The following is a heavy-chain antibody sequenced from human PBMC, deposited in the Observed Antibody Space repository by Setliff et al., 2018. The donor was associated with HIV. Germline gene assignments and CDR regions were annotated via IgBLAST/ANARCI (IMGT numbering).Heavy chain of an antibody. CDR3: ATSSVAMTAGGDLDY. CDR1: GYTFTSYY. D-gene: IGHD6-13*01. V-gene: IGHV1-46*01. CDR2: IYPSGGST. J-gene: IGHJ4*02. Sequence: ASVKVFCKASGYTFTSYYMHWVRQAPGQGLEWMGIIYPSGGSTSYAQKFQGRVTMTRDTTTSTVYMQLSSLRSEDTAVYYCATSSVAMTAGGDLDYWGQGTLVTVSS.